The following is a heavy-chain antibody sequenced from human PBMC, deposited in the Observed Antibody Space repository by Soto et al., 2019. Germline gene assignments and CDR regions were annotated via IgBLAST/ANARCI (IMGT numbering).Heavy chain of an antibody. D-gene: IGHD6-19*01. CDR3: ARNMYGSGPDGLDV. Sequence: QVQLVQSGAEVKKPGSSVKVSRKASGGTFSSYTISWVRQAPGQGLEWMGRIIPILGITNYAQKFQGRVTITAEKSASTAYMELSSLGFEDTAVYYCARNMYGSGPDGLDVWGQGTTVTVSS. J-gene: IGHJ6*02. CDR1: GGTFSSYT. V-gene: IGHV1-69*02. CDR2: IIPILGIT.